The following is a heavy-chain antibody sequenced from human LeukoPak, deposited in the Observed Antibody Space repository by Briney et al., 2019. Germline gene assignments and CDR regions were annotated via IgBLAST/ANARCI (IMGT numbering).Heavy chain of an antibody. J-gene: IGHJ4*02. CDR1: GFTFSSYA. D-gene: IGHD3-22*01. CDR2: ISGSGGST. CDR3: AKDEGPYYDSSGYYPWADY. Sequence: GGSLRLSCAASGFTFSSYAMSWVRQAPGKGLEWVSAISGSGGSTYYADSVKGRSTISRDNSKNTLYLQMNSLRAEDTAVYYCAKDEGPYYDSSGYYPWADYWGQGTLVTVSS. V-gene: IGHV3-23*01.